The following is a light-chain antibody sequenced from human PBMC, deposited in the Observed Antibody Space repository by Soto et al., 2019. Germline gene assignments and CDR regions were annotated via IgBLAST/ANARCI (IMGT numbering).Light chain of an antibody. CDR2: QDN. V-gene: IGLV3-1*01. J-gene: IGLJ2*01. CDR1: NLGKKY. CDR3: QAWDSSTVL. Sequence: SYELTQPPSVSVSPGRTASITCSGDNLGKKYVSWYQQKPGQAPVGAIYQDNKRPSGIPERISGSNSGNTATLTIGGTQAVDEADYYCQAWDSSTVLFGGGTKLTVL.